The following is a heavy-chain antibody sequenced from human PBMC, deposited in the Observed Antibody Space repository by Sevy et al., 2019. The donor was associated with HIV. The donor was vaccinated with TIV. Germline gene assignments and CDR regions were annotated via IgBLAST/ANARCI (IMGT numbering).Heavy chain of an antibody. CDR1: GFDFSSHW. J-gene: IGHJ4*02. CDR2: MNTDGSST. V-gene: IGHV3-74*01. CDR3: ATPRFDF. Sequence: GESLKISCEASGFDFSSHWMQWVRQAPGKGLVWVSRMNTDGSSTNYADSVKGRFTISRDNAKNTLYLEMNNLRDEDTVLYYCATPRFDFWGPGTLVTVSS.